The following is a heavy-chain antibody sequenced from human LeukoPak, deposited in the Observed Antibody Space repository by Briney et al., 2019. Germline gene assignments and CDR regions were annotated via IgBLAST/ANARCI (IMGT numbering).Heavy chain of an antibody. CDR2: IYYSGST. V-gene: IGHV4-59*01. J-gene: IGHJ4*02. CDR3: ARGGGSGSYYYDY. CDR1: GGSISSYY. Sequence: PSETLSLTCTVSGGSISSYYWSWIRQPPGKGLEWIGCIYYSGSTNYNPSLKSRVTISVDTSKNQFSLKLSSVTAADTAVYYCARGGGSGSYYYDYWGQGTLVTVSS. D-gene: IGHD3-10*01.